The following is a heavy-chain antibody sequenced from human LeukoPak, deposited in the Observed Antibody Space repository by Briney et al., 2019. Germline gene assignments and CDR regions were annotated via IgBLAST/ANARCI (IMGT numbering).Heavy chain of an antibody. D-gene: IGHD1-26*01. V-gene: IGHV4-59*01. CDR2: IYYSGST. J-gene: IGHJ4*02. Sequence: SETLSLTCAVYGGSFSGYYWSWIRQPAGKGLEWIGYIYYSGSTNYNPSLKSRVTISVDTSKNQFSLKLSSVTAADTAVYYCARAKVGSYFDYWGQGTLVTVSS. CDR3: ARAKVGSYFDY. CDR1: GGSFSGYY.